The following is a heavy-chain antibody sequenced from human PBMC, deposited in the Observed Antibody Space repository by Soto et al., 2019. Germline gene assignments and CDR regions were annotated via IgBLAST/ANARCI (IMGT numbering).Heavy chain of an antibody. V-gene: IGHV3-30*12. Sequence: EGSLRLSCAASGFAFDTYGMRWIRQTPDKGLEWVAVIVFDGGGRYYSEFVKGLFTISRDKSKKMLYLQMDSLRADDTVLYYGSREPVGPDYAMDVWGQGTLVTVSS. CDR3: SREPVGPDYAMDV. D-gene: IGHD1-26*01. CDR1: GFAFDTYG. CDR2: IVFDGGGR. J-gene: IGHJ6*02.